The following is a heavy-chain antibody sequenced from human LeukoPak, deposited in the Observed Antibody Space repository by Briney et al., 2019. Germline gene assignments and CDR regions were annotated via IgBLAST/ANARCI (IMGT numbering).Heavy chain of an antibody. Sequence: GASVKVSCKASGYTFTGYYMHWVRQAPGQGLEWMGWINPNSGGTNYAQKFQGRVTMTRDTSISTAYMELSRLRSDDTAVYYCARDRGSFTFGGVIEANWFDPWGQGTLVTVSS. J-gene: IGHJ5*02. D-gene: IGHD3-16*01. CDR3: ARDRGSFTFGGVIEANWFDP. V-gene: IGHV1-2*02. CDR2: INPNSGGT. CDR1: GYTFTGYY.